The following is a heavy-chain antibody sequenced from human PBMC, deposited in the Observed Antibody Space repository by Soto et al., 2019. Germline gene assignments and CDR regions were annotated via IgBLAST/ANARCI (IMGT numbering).Heavy chain of an antibody. CDR2: ISAYNGNA. J-gene: IGHJ1*01. Sequence: ASVKVSCKASGYTFTSYGISWVRQAPGQGLEWMGWISAYNGNANYAQKLQGRVTMTTDTSTSTAYMELRSLRSDDTAVYYCDRAPYSNHAEYFQHWGQGTLVTVS. V-gene: IGHV1-18*01. CDR3: DRAPYSNHAEYFQH. D-gene: IGHD6-13*01. CDR1: GYTFTSYG.